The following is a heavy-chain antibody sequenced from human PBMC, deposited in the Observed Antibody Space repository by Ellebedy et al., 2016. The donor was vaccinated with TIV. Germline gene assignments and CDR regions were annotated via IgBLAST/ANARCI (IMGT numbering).Heavy chain of an antibody. CDR1: GFSVSSNY. CDR3: ARASFSFTLLGVVNFPFDS. CDR2: IYTDGTT. Sequence: PGGSLRLSCAGSGFSVSSNYMTWVRRAPGRGLEWVSVIYTDGTTYHADSVKGRFTLSRDRSNNTLSLQMKSLRAEDTAVYYCARASFSFTLLGVVNFPFDSWGQGVPVTVSS. J-gene: IGHJ4*02. D-gene: IGHD3-3*01. V-gene: IGHV3-66*01.